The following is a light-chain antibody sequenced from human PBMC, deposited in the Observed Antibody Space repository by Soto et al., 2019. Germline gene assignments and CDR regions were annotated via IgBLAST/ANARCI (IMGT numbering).Light chain of an antibody. CDR2: GAS. Sequence: EIVLTQSPGTLSLSPGERATLSCRASQSVSSSYLAWYQQKPGQAPRLLIYGASNRATGIPDRFSGSGSGTDFTLTISRLGPDDFAVYYCQQYGSSPLWTFGQGTKVEIK. CDR1: QSVSSSY. J-gene: IGKJ1*01. CDR3: QQYGSSPLWT. V-gene: IGKV3-20*01.